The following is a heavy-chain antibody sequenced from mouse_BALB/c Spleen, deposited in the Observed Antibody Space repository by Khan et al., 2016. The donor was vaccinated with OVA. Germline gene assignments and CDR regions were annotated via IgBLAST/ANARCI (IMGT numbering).Heavy chain of an antibody. J-gene: IGHJ4*01. CDR3: ARQPYYHYYVMDY. Sequence: VELVESGPGLVAPSQSLSITCTISGFSLSSYGIHWVRQPPGQGLEWLVVIWSDGSTTYNSTLKSRLSITKDNSKSQVFLKMNSLQTDDTAIYYGARQPYYHYYVMDYWGQGTSITVSS. CDR2: IWSDGST. CDR1: GFSLSSYG. D-gene: IGHD2-10*01. V-gene: IGHV2-6-1*01.